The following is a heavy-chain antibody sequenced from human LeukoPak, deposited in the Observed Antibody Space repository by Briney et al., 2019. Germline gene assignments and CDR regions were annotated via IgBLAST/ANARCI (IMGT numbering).Heavy chain of an antibody. CDR1: GGSISSGSYY. D-gene: IGHD2-2*01. Sequence: PSQTLSLTCTVSGGSISSGSYYWSWIRQPAGKGLEWIGRIYTSGSTNYNPSLKSRVTISVDTSKNQFSLKLSSVTAADTAVYYCARDIAPAATGCYFDYWGQGTLVTVSS. J-gene: IGHJ4*02. V-gene: IGHV4-61*02. CDR3: ARDIAPAATGCYFDY. CDR2: IYTSGST.